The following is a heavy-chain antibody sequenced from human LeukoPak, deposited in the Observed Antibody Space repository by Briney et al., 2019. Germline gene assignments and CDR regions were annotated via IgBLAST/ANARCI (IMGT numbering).Heavy chain of an antibody. J-gene: IGHJ4*02. D-gene: IGHD3-22*01. CDR3: ARVRWYYYDSSGQHDY. CDR2: INHSGST. CDR1: GGSFSGYY. V-gene: IGHV4-34*01. Sequence: PSETLSLTCAVYGGSFSGYYWSWIRQPPGKGREWIGEINHSGSTNYNPSLKSRVTISVDTSKNQFSLKLSSVTAADTAVYYCARVRWYYYDSSGQHDYWGQGTLVTVSS.